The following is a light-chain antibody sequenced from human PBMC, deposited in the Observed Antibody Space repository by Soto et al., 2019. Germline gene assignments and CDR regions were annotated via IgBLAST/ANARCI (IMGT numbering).Light chain of an antibody. CDR3: QQYNSYSPT. J-gene: IGKJ1*01. CDR1: QSISSW. CDR2: DAS. V-gene: IGKV1-5*01. Sequence: DIHITHSPSTLSSSLVDRVTITCRASQSISSWLAWYQQKTGKAPKLLIYDASSLESGVPSRFSGSGSGTEFTLTISSLQPDDFATYYCQQYNSYSPTFGQGTKVDIK.